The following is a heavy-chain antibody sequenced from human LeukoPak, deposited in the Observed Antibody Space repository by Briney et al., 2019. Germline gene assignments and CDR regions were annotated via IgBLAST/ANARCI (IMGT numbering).Heavy chain of an antibody. V-gene: IGHV3-48*03. Sequence: LPGGSLRLSCAASGFTFSSYEMNWVRQAPGKGLEWVSYISSSGSTIYYADSVKGRFTISRDNAKNSLYLQMNSLRAEDTAVYYCARVVGYYYDSSGYIDYWGQGTLVTVSS. J-gene: IGHJ4*02. CDR2: ISSSGSTI. CDR3: ARVVGYYYDSSGYIDY. D-gene: IGHD3-22*01. CDR1: GFTFSSYE.